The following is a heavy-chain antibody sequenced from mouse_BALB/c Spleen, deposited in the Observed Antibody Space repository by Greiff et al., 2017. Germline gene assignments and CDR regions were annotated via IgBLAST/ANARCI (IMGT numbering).Heavy chain of an antibody. V-gene: IGHV5-17*02. CDR2: ISSGSSTI. CDR3: ARRPSTTGTYAMDY. Sequence: EVMLVESGGGLVQPGGSRKLSCAASGFTFSSFGMHWVRQAPEKGLEWVAYISSGSSTIYYADTVKGRITISRDTPKNTQFLQMTSLRSEDTAMYYCARRPSTTGTYAMDYWGQGTSVTVSS. D-gene: IGHD1-2*01. CDR1: GFTFSSFG. J-gene: IGHJ4*01.